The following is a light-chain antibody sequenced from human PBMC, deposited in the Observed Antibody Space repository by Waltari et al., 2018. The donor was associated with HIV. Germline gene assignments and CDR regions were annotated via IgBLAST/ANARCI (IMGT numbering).Light chain of an antibody. V-gene: IGLV2-8*01. CDR2: EAT. J-gene: IGLJ1*01. CDR1: SSHVGGYKY. CDR3: SSYAGNNNYV. Sequence: QSALTQPPSASGSPGQSVTIPCFGSSSHVGGYKYVSCYQQHPGKAPKLLIYEATLRPSGVPDRFFGSKSGNTASLTVSGRQADDEADYYCSSYAGNNNYVFGTGT.